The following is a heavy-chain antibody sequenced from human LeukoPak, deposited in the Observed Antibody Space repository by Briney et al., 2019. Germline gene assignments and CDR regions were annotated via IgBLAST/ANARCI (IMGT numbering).Heavy chain of an antibody. J-gene: IGHJ4*02. V-gene: IGHV3-7*01. Sequence: PGGSLRLSCEASGFTFSNYWMTWVRQAPGKGLEWVANIKEDGSVKQCVDSVKGRFTISRDNAKSSLYLQMNSLRVEDTAVYFCARGYSSSSDAFDSWAQGALIAVSS. CDR3: ARGYSSSSDAFDS. CDR1: GFTFSNYW. D-gene: IGHD4-11*01. CDR2: IKEDGSVK.